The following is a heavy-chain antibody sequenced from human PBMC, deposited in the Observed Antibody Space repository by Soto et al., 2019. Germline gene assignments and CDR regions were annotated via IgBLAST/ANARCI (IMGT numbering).Heavy chain of an antibody. CDR2: INNGGGNT. J-gene: IGHJ3*02. CDR1: GFTFTTYG. V-gene: IGHV3-23*01. CDR3: VRTWHGFDI. Sequence: GGSLRLSCAASGFTFTTYGMSWVRQAPGKGLEWVSGINNGGGNTYYADSVKGRFTVSRDNAKNTVYLQMQSLRVEDTAVYFCVRTWHGFDIWGPGTMVTVSS.